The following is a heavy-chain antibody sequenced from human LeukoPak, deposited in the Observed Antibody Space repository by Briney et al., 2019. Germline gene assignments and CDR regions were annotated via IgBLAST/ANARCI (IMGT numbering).Heavy chain of an antibody. CDR2: IKSKTEGGTT. J-gene: IGHJ4*02. V-gene: IGHV3-15*01. CDR3: SASPGDESDF. CDR1: GFTLSNAW. D-gene: IGHD2-21*01. Sequence: GGSLRLSCAASGFTLSNAWMSWVRQAPGKGLEWVGRIKSKTEGGTTDYTAPVKGRFIISRDDSKNTVYVQMNSLKTEDTAVYYCSASPGDESDFWGQGTLVTVSS.